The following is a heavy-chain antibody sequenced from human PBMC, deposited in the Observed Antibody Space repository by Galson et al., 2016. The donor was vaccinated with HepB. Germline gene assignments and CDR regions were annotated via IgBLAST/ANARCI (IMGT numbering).Heavy chain of an antibody. CDR3: ARDPDTSSKVDF. CDR2: ITKSGDGK. CDR1: GFTFSDHY. D-gene: IGHD6-6*01. V-gene: IGHV3-11*01. J-gene: IGHJ4*02. Sequence: ASGFTFSDHYMNWTRQAPGKGLEWISRITKSGDGKYYADSVKGRFTVSRDNAKNSLYLEMNSLRVEDTAVYFCARDPDTSSKVDFWGQGTLVTVSS.